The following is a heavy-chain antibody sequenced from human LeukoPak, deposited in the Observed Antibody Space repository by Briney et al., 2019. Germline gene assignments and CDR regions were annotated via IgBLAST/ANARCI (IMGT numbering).Heavy chain of an antibody. J-gene: IGHJ6*03. CDR2: FSGSGGTT. CDR3: ANGNRCASPNCLGYYYFYMDV. D-gene: IGHD2/OR15-2a*01. CDR1: GFTFSSYA. V-gene: IGHV3-23*01. Sequence: GGSLRLSCAASGFTFSSYAMNWVRQAPGRGLGWVSGFSGSGGTTYYADSVKGRFTISRDNSKNTLYLQMNSLRAEDTAVYYCANGNRCASPNCLGYYYFYMDVWGKGTTVTVSS.